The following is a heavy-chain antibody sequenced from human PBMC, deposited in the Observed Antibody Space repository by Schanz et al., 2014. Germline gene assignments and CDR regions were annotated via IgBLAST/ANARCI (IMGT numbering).Heavy chain of an antibody. D-gene: IGHD7-27*01. CDR3: ARDNDMLIGNVNGDDYYYAMDV. CDR1: GDSISSSRYC. J-gene: IGHJ6*02. CDR2: IYYSGST. V-gene: IGHV4-39*07. Sequence: QLQLQESGPGLVKPSETLSLTCTVSGDSISSSRYCWGWIRQPPGKGLEWIGSIYYSGSTYYNPSLKSRVTISGDTSKNQFSLRLSSVTAADTAVYYCARDNDMLIGNVNGDDYYYAMDVWGPGTTVTVSS.